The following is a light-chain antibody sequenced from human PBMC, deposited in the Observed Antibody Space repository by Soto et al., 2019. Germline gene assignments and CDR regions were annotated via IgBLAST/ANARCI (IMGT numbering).Light chain of an antibody. Sequence: DIQMTQSPSTLSASVGDRVTITCRASLSVSSWLAWYQQRPGKAPKLLIYKASSLESGVPSRFSGSESGTEFTLTISSLQPDDFATYYCQQYSGYSLTFGGGTKVEIK. CDR3: QQYSGYSLT. J-gene: IGKJ4*01. CDR1: LSVSSW. V-gene: IGKV1-5*03. CDR2: KAS.